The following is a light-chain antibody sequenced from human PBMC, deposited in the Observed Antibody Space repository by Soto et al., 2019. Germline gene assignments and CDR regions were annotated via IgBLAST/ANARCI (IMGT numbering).Light chain of an antibody. V-gene: IGKV3-15*01. CDR2: GAS. CDR1: HSVGSN. CDR3: QQYKQVPVA. Sequence: VMTQSPTTLAVSPGERATLSCMASHSVGSNVAWYQQNPGQALRLLIYGASTRATGVTARFSGSGSATQFTLTISSLQSEDFGVYYCQQYKQVPVAFGGGTNVEIK. J-gene: IGKJ4*01.